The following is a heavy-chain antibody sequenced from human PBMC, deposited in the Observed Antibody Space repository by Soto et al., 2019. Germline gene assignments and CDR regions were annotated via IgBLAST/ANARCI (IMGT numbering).Heavy chain of an antibody. D-gene: IGHD1-1*01. CDR3: ARDKGRQQLGGNYYYITDI. Sequence: QVQLVQSGAEVKKPGSSVKVSCKASGGTFSSSAFSWVRQAPGQGLEWMGGIIPLFRTPDYGQRFQGRVTINADESAGTVYMELRGLRSEDTAVYFCARDKGRQQLGGNYYYITDIWCQGTTVTVSS. J-gene: IGHJ6*02. CDR1: GGTFSSSA. CDR2: IIPLFRTP. V-gene: IGHV1-69*12.